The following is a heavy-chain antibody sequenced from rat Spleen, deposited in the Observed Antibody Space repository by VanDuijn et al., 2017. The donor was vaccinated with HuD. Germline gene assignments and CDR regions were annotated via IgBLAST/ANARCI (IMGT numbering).Heavy chain of an antibody. CDR3: ARSGSPYWYFDF. D-gene: IGHD1-4*01. CDR1: GFTFSDYG. V-gene: IGHV5-29*01. Sequence: EVQLVESDGGLVQPGRSLKLSCAASGFTFSDYGMAWVRQAPTKGLEWVATISYGDSSGHSSTYYRDSVKGRFTISRDNAKSTLSLQMDSLRSEDTATYYCARSGSPYWYFDFWGPGTMVTVSS. J-gene: IGHJ1*01. CDR2: ISYGDSSGHSST.